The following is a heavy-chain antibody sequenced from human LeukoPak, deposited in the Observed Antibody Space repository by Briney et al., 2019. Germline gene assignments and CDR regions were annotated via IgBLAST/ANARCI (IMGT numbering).Heavy chain of an antibody. D-gene: IGHD5-12*01. CDR3: ARGTSAGGPISPFDF. CDR2: ISSSGSGDNT. Sequence: GGSLRLSCAASGVTLSTYAMSWARQAPGKGLEWVSGISSSGSGDNTYYPDSVKGRFTISRDSSKNTLFLQMNSLRAEDTGIYYCARGTSAGGPISPFDFWGQGTVVTVSS. J-gene: IGHJ4*02. V-gene: IGHV3-23*01. CDR1: GVTLSTYA.